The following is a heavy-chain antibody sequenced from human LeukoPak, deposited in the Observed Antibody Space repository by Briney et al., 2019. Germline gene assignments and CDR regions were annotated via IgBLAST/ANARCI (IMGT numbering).Heavy chain of an antibody. V-gene: IGHV4-31*03. J-gene: IGHJ5*02. CDR3: ARGPHRGYDFWSGSPNWFDP. CDR1: GGSISSGGYY. CDR2: IYYSGST. D-gene: IGHD3-3*01. Sequence: SQTLSLTCTVSGGSISSGGYYWSWIRQHPGKGLEWIGYIYYSGSTYYNPSLKSRVTISVDTSKNQFSLKLSSVTAADTAVYYCARGPHRGYDFWSGSPNWFDPWGQGTLVTVSS.